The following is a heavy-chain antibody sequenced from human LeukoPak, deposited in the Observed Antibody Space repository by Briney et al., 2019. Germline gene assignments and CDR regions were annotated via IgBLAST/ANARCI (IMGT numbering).Heavy chain of an antibody. CDR1: GFPFSDYS. J-gene: IGHJ4*02. CDR3: ARGRAFDY. V-gene: IGHV3-48*04. CDR2: IGISSGNT. Sequence: PGGSLRLSCTASGFPFSDYSMNWVRQAPGKGLEWISYIGISSGNTKYADSVKGRFTISADNAKNSLYLQMNSLRAEDTAVYYCARGRAFDYWGQGTLVTVSS.